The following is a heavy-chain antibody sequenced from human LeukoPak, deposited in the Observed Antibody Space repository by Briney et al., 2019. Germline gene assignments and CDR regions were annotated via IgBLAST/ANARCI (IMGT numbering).Heavy chain of an antibody. D-gene: IGHD3-22*01. V-gene: IGHV4-61*02. J-gene: IGHJ4*02. CDR3: AREPYYYDSSGYHPYYSDC. Sequence: SETLSLTCTVSGGSISSGSYYWSWIRQPAGKGLEWIGRIYTSGSTNYNPSLKSRVTISVDTSKNQFSLKLSSVTAADTAVYYCAREPYYYDSSGYHPYYSDCWGQGTLVTVSS. CDR1: GGSISSGSYY. CDR2: IYTSGST.